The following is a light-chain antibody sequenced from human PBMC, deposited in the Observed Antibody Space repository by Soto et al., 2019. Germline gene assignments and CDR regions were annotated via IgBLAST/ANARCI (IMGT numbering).Light chain of an antibody. J-gene: IGLJ1*01. Sequence: QPVLTQPRSGFGSPGQSVTLSCTGTSSDVGGYNYVSWYQQHPGKAPKVMIYDVSKRPSGVPDRFSGSRSGNTASLTISGLQAEDEADYYCCAYAGRYTYVFGTGTKATVL. CDR2: DVS. V-gene: IGLV2-11*01. CDR3: CAYAGRYTYV. CDR1: SSDVGGYNY.